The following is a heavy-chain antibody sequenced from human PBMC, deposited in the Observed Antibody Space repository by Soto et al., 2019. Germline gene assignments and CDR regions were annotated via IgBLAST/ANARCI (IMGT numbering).Heavy chain of an antibody. J-gene: IGHJ3*02. Sequence: EVQLVESGGGLVQPGGSLRLSCAASGFTFSRYVIHWVRQAPGKGLVWVSRVNTDGSATIYADSVKGRFIISRDNVRNTVYLQMNSLRAEDTAVYYCAKDLTVGAGHPIDAFDIWGLGTKVTVSS. V-gene: IGHV3-74*01. D-gene: IGHD1-26*01. CDR3: AKDLTVGAGHPIDAFDI. CDR2: VNTDGSAT. CDR1: GFTFSRYV.